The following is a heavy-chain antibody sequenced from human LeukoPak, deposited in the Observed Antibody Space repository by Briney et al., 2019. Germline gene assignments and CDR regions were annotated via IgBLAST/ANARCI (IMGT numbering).Heavy chain of an antibody. CDR1: GFTFSTYA. D-gene: IGHD2-15*01. V-gene: IGHV3-23*01. CDR2: TSGSGGST. J-gene: IGHJ4*02. Sequence: SGGSLRLSCAAPGFTFSTYAMSWVRQAPGKGLEWVSATSGSGGSTYYADSVKGRFTISRDNSKNTLYLQMNSLRAEDTAVYYCENGDGSCNGFDYWGQGTLVTVSS. CDR3: ENGDGSCNGFDY.